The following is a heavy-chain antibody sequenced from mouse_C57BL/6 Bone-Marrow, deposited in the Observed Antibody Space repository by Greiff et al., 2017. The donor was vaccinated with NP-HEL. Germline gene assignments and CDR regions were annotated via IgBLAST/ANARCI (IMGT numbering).Heavy chain of an antibody. CDR1: GYTFTSYW. CDR3: ARYYYGSRGWYFDV. Sequence: VKLQQPGADLVKPGASVKLSCKASGYTFTSYWMHWVKQRPGRGLEWIGRIDPNSGGTKFNEKFKTKATLTGAKHTRTAYIQLSSLTSEDSAVYYCARYYYGSRGWYFDVWGTGTTVTVSS. V-gene: IGHV1-72*01. CDR2: IDPNSGGT. D-gene: IGHD1-1*01. J-gene: IGHJ1*03.